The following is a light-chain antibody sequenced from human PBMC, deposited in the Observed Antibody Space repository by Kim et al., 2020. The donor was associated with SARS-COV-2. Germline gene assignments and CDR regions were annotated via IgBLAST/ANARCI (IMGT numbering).Light chain of an antibody. J-gene: IGLJ2*01. V-gene: IGLV3-1*01. CDR3: QAWDSSTVV. CDR2: QDS. CDR1: KLGDKY. Sequence: VSPGQTASITCSGDKLGDKYACWYQQEPGQSPVLVIYQDSKWPSGIPERFSGSNSGNTATLTISGTQAMDEADYYCQAWDSSTVVFGGGTQLTVL.